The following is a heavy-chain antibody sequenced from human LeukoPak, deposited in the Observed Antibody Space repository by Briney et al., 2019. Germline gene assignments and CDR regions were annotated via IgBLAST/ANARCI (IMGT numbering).Heavy chain of an antibody. D-gene: IGHD4-17*01. CDR3: AIYKGGGDYPGGAFDI. Sequence: SETLSLTCTVSGGSISSYYWSWIRQPPGKGLEWIGYIYYSGSTNYNPSLKSRVTISVDTSKNQFSLKLSSVTAADTAVYYCAIYKGGGDYPGGAFDIWGQGTMVTVSS. CDR1: GGSISSYY. V-gene: IGHV4-59*01. CDR2: IYYSGST. J-gene: IGHJ3*02.